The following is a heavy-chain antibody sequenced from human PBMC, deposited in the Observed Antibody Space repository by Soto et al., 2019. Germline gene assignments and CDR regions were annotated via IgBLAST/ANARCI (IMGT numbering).Heavy chain of an antibody. CDR3: ANQGDYGDYDDGGDY. V-gene: IGHV3-30*18. D-gene: IGHD4-17*01. J-gene: IGHJ4*02. Sequence: QVQLVESGGGVVQPGRSLRLSCAASGFTFSSYGMHWVRQAPGKGLEWVAVISYDGSNKYYADSVKGRFTISRDNSKNTLYLQMNSLRAEDTAVYYCANQGDYGDYDDGGDYWGQGTLVTVSS. CDR2: ISYDGSNK. CDR1: GFTFSSYG.